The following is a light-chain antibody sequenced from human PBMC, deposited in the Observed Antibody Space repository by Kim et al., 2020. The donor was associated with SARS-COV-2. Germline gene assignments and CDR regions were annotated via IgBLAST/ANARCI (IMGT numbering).Light chain of an antibody. CDR3: QVSDSGSDHVV. Sequence: PGKTASITCGGNNIGSQNVHWYQQKSGQAPVLVIYYDSDRPSGIPERFSGSNSGNTATLTISRVEAGDEADYYCQVSDSGSDHVVFGGGTKLTVL. CDR2: YDS. V-gene: IGLV3-21*04. J-gene: IGLJ2*01. CDR1: NIGSQN.